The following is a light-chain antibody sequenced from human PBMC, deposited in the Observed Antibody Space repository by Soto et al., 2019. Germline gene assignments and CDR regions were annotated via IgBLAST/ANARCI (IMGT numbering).Light chain of an antibody. J-gene: IGKJ4*01. CDR3: QQRSNWPLT. V-gene: IGKV3-11*01. CDR1: QSVSVN. CDR2: GAS. Sequence: EIVMTQSPGTLSVSPGERATLSCRASQSVSVNLAWYQQKPGQAPRLLIYGASNRATGVPARFSGSGSGTDFTLTISSLEPADFAVYYCQQRSNWPLTFGGGTKVDIK.